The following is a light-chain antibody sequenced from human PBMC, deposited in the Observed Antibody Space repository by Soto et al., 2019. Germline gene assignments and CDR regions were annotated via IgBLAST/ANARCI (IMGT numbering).Light chain of an antibody. Sequence: AIQLTQSPSSLSASVGDRVTITCRASQDIRGALAWYQQKPGKAPKLLIYDVSSLESGVPSRFSGSGSGTQSALTISSLQPEDFATYYCQQSNTYPITFGQGTRLEIK. J-gene: IGKJ5*01. CDR2: DVS. CDR3: QQSNTYPIT. V-gene: IGKV1-13*02. CDR1: QDIRGA.